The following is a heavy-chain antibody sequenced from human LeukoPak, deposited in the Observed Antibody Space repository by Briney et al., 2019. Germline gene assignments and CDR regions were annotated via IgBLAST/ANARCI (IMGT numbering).Heavy chain of an antibody. CDR2: SDGGGSST. CDR3: ARGPGTDGGAYVGDF. CDR1: GFTFRNQW. Sequence: GGSLRVSCAASGFTFRNQWMHWVRQVPGKGLEWVSRSDGGGSSTSYADSVKGRFSISRDNAKSTLYLQMNSLTVEDTAVYHCARGPGTDGGAYVGDFWGRGILVTVSS. D-gene: IGHD4-23*01. J-gene: IGHJ4*02. V-gene: IGHV3-74*01.